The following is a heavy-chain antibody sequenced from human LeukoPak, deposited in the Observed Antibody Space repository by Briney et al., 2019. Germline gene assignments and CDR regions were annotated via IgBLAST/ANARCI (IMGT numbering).Heavy chain of an antibody. D-gene: IGHD2-2*02. J-gene: IGHJ2*01. CDR3: ARGPPYCSSTSCYSWYFDL. V-gene: IGHV3-30-3*01. CDR1: GFTFSSYA. Sequence: PGGSLRLSYAASGFTFSSYAMHWVRQAPGKGLEWVAVISYDGSNKYYADSVKGRFTISRDNSKNTLYLQMNSLRAEDTAVYYCARGPPYCSSTSCYSWYFDLWGRGTLVTVSS. CDR2: ISYDGSNK.